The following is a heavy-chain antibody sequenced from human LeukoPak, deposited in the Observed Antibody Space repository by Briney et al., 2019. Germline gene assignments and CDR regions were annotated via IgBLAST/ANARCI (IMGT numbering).Heavy chain of an antibody. CDR1: GGSISSGDYY. Sequence: SQTLSLTCSVSGGSISSGDYYWSWIRQHPGKGLEWIGHIYYSGSTHHNPSLKSRVTISVDTSKNQFSLKLSSVTATDAAVYYCARSLLSASSGSYGFDPWGQGTLVTVSS. J-gene: IGHJ5*02. D-gene: IGHD3-10*01. CDR2: IYYSGST. CDR3: ARSLLSASSGSYGFDP. V-gene: IGHV4-30-4*01.